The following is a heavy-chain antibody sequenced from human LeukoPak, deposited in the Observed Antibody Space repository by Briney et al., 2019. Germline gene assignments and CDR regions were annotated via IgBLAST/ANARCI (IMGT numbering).Heavy chain of an antibody. CDR3: ATDGMVRGPDAWFDS. Sequence: SETLSLTCTVSGGSISSYYWSWIRQPAGKGLEWIGRIYTSGTTHYNPSLKSRVTISVDTSKNQFSLDLTSVTAADTAVYYCATDGMVRGPDAWFDSWGQGTLVTVSS. J-gene: IGHJ5*01. V-gene: IGHV4-4*07. CDR2: IYTSGTT. D-gene: IGHD3-10*01. CDR1: GGSISSYY.